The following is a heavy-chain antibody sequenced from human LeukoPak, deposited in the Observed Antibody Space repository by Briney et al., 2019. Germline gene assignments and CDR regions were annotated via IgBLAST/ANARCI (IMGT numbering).Heavy chain of an antibody. V-gene: IGHV4-39*01. CDR1: GDSISSTTYY. CDR3: ARLSHYSDSSGYYLGSYYFDY. D-gene: IGHD3-22*01. J-gene: IGHJ4*02. Sequence: PSETLSLTCTVSGDSISSTTYYWGWIRQPPGKGLEWIGTIYYSGSTYYNPSVKSRVTLSLDTSKNQLSLKLSYVTAADTAVYYCARLSHYSDSSGYYLGSYYFDYWGQGTLVTVSS. CDR2: IYYSGST.